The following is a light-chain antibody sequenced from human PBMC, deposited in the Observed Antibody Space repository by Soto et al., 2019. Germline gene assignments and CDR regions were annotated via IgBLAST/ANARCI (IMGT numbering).Light chain of an antibody. CDR1: SSDVGSYYP. CDR3: CSYAGDTTFFV. J-gene: IGLJ1*01. Sequence: QSALTQPASMSGSPGQSITISCTGTSSDVGSYYPVSWFQQHPGKAPKLIIYEVNKRPSGVSDRFSGSKSGNTASLTISGLQAADEPEYYCCSYAGDTTFFVFGTGTKVTVL. V-gene: IGLV2-23*02. CDR2: EVN.